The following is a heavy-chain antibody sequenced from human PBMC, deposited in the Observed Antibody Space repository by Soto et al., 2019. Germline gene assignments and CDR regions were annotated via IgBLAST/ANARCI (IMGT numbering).Heavy chain of an antibody. CDR1: GGSISSSNW. D-gene: IGHD5-12*01. V-gene: IGHV4-4*02. CDR3: ARAADGGYSAYEVFDY. J-gene: IGHJ4*02. Sequence: SETLSLTCAVSGGSISSSNWWSWVRQPPGKGLEWIGEIYHSGSTNYNPSLKSRVTISVDKSKNQLSLNLSSVTAADTAVYYCARAADGGYSAYEVFDYCGQRTLVTVSS. CDR2: IYHSGST.